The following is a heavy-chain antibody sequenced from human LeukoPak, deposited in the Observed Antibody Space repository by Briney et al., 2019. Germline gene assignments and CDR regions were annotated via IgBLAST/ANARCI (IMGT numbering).Heavy chain of an antibody. CDR1: GFTFSSYG. V-gene: IGHV3-33*01. CDR3: ARTPYSNYERDYGDKYYFDY. CDR2: IWYDGSNK. J-gene: IGHJ4*02. D-gene: IGHD4-11*01. Sequence: GRSLRLSCAASGFTFSSYGMHWVRQAPGKGLEWVAVIWYDGSNKYYADSMKGRFTISRDNSKNTLYLQMNSLRAEDTAVYYCARTPYSNYERDYGDKYYFDYWGQGTLVTVSS.